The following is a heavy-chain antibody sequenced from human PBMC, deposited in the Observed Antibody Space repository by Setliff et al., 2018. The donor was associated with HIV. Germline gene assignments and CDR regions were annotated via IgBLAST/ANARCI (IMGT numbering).Heavy chain of an antibody. CDR2: IIPTFGPA. V-gene: IGHV1-69*05. J-gene: IGHJ6*03. CDR3: ARVQTMAVAGTQYYYMDV. CDR1: GGTVSSYA. Sequence: GASVKVSCKASGGTVSSYAINWVRQAPGQGLEWMGGIIPTFGPANYAQKFQGRVTITRDTSASTAYMELSSLRSEDTAVYYCARVQTMAVAGTQYYYMDVWGKGTTVTVSS. D-gene: IGHD6-19*01.